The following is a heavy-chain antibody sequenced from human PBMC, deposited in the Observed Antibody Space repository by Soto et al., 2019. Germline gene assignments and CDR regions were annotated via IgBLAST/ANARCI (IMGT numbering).Heavy chain of an antibody. J-gene: IGHJ4*02. CDR3: APSIISEWLSPNFDY. CDR2: FDPEDGET. V-gene: IGHV1-24*01. D-gene: IGHD3-3*01. CDR1: GYTLTELS. Sequence: QVQLVQSGAEVKKPGASVKVSCKVSGYTLTELSMHWVRQAPGKGLEWKGGFDPEDGETIYAQKVQGRVTMTEDTSRDQAYMELSRLRSEDRAVYYCAPSIISEWLSPNFDYWGQGTLVTVSS.